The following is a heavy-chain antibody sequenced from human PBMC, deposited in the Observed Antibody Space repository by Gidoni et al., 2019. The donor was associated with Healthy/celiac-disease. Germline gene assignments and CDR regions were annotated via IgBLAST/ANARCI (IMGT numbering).Heavy chain of an antibody. CDR1: GFSLSTSGVG. Sequence: QITLKESGPTLVKPTQTLTLTCTFSGFSLSTSGVGVGWIRQPPGKALEWLALIYWNDDKRYSPSLKSRLTITKDTSKNQVVFTMTNMDPVDTATYYCAHFDFWRDYYYYGMDVWGQGTTVTVSS. D-gene: IGHD3-3*01. J-gene: IGHJ6*02. V-gene: IGHV2-5*01. CDR3: AHFDFWRDYYYYGMDV. CDR2: IYWNDDK.